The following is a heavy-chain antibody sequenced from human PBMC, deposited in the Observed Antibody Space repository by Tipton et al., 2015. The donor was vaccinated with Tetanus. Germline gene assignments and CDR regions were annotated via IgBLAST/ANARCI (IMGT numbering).Heavy chain of an antibody. V-gene: IGHV4-39*01. D-gene: IGHD5-18*01. CDR2: IYYSRST. J-gene: IGHJ6*02. CDR1: GGSISSSSYY. Sequence: TLSLTCTVSGGSISSSSYYWGWIRQPPGKGLEWIGSIYYSRSTYYNPSLKSRVTISVDTSKNQFSLKLSSVTAADTAVYYCARHRLTGDTEYGMDVWGQGTTVTVSS. CDR3: ARHRLTGDTEYGMDV.